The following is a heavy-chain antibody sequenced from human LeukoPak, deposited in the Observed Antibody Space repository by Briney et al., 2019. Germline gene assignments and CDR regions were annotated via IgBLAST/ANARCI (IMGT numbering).Heavy chain of an antibody. CDR3: ARSVSTGVVAATFDY. Sequence: SVKVSCKASGGTFSSYAISWVRQAPGQGLEWMGGIIPIFGTANYAQKFQGRVTITADESTSTAYIELSSLRSEDTAVYYCARSVSTGVVAATFDYWGQGTLVTVSS. CDR1: GGTFSSYA. D-gene: IGHD2-15*01. J-gene: IGHJ4*02. CDR2: IIPIFGTA. V-gene: IGHV1-69*01.